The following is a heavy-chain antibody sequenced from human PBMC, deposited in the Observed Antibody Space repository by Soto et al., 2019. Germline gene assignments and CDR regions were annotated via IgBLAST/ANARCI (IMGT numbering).Heavy chain of an antibody. J-gene: IGHJ4*02. CDR2: VYYTGST. Sequence: SETLSLTCTVSGDSISTFYWGWMRQSPGEELEWIGYVYYTGSTNYNPSLKSRVTISVDRSKNQFSLKLTSANAADTAVYYCARGPTLRHYDDDSSAYFYLFDYWGQGTQVTVSS. D-gene: IGHD3-22*01. CDR3: ARGPTLRHYDDDSSAYFYLFDY. CDR1: GDSISTFY. V-gene: IGHV4-59*01.